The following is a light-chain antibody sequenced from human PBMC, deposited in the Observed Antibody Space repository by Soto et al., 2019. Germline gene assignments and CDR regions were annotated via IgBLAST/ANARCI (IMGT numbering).Light chain of an antibody. CDR3: MQALQTPFT. Sequence: DIVMTQSPRSLPVTPGEPASISCRSSQSLLHSNGNNYFDWYLQKPGQSPQLLIYLGSNRASGVPDRFSGSGSGTDFTLKISRVEAEDVGVYYCMQALQTPFTFGPGTKVDIK. CDR2: LGS. CDR1: QSLLHSNGNNY. V-gene: IGKV2-28*01. J-gene: IGKJ3*01.